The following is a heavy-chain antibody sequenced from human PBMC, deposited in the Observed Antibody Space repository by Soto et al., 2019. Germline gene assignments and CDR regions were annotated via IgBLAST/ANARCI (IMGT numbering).Heavy chain of an antibody. J-gene: IGHJ5*02. CDR2: ISHSGNT. Sequence: QVQLQESGPGLVQPSQTLSLTCSVSGDSISSGAYFWSWIRHLTGKGLEWLASISHSGNTFLRPSLLNELSMSKDTLQNGFSLKLTSVTVADPAVFYCATAVGISAFCSFPASFDPWGRGTPVTVSS. V-gene: IGHV4-31*01. D-gene: IGHD3-3*02. CDR3: ATAVGISAFCSFPASFDP. CDR1: GDSISSGAYF.